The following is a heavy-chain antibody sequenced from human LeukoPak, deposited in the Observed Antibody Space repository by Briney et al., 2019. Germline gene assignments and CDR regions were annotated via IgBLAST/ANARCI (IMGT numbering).Heavy chain of an antibody. CDR3: ARGGRGTYMRH. J-gene: IGHJ4*02. V-gene: IGHV4-34*01. D-gene: IGHD1-26*01. CDR2: ILQGGVT. CDR1: GGSLSNYI. Sequence: SETLSLTCGVSGGSLSNYIWSWVRQPPGKGLEWIGEILQGGVTNYNSSLKSRVTMSMDTSKNQFHLDLTSVTAADAGQYFCARGGRGTYMRHWGQGILVTVSS.